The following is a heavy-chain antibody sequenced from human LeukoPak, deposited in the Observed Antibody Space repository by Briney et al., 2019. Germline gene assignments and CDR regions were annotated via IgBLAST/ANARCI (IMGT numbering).Heavy chain of an antibody. V-gene: IGHV4-4*07. CDR3: ARTGYSYGYNWLDP. Sequence: SETLSLTCTVSGGSFRSYYWSWIRQPAGKGLEWIGRIYTSGSTNYNPSLKSRVTISVDTSKNQFSLKLSSVTAADTAVYYCARTGYSYGYNWLDPWGQGTLVTVSS. CDR1: GGSFRSYY. J-gene: IGHJ5*02. D-gene: IGHD5-18*01. CDR2: IYTSGST.